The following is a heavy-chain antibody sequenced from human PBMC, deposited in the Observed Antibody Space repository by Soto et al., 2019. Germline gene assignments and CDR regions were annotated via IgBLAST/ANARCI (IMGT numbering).Heavy chain of an antibody. V-gene: IGHV3-11*01. CDR2: ISSSDSII. CDR3: ARDLGYYASSGYFDY. CDR1: GFTFSDYY. J-gene: IGHJ4*02. Sequence: QVQLVESGGGLVKPGGSLRLSCAASGFTFSDYYMSWIRQAPGKGLEWVSYISSSDSIIYYADSVKGRFTVSWDNAKNSVYLQMNSLRAEDTAVYYCARDLGYYASSGYFDYWGQGTLVTVSS. D-gene: IGHD3-22*01.